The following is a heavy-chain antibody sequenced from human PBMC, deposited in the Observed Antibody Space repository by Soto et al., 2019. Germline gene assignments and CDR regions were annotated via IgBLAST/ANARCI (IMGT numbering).Heavy chain of an antibody. CDR2: IYYSGST. J-gene: IGHJ4*02. CDR1: GGSISSGGHY. Sequence: SETLSLTCTVSGGSISSGGHYWSWIRQHPGKGLEWIGYIYYSGSTYYNPSLKSRVTISVDTSKNQFSLKLSSVTAADTAVYYCARQKISSSWYYYFDYWGQGTLVTVSS. D-gene: IGHD6-13*01. V-gene: IGHV4-31*03. CDR3: ARQKISSSWYYYFDY.